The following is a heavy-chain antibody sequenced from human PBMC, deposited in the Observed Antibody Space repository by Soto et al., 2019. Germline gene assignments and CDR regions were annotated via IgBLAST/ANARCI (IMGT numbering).Heavy chain of an antibody. CDR1: RFTFSSYW. CDR3: ARHKPGIAAAGAY. D-gene: IGHD6-13*01. J-gene: IGHJ4*02. Sequence: GGSLRLSCAASRFTFSSYWMHWVRQAPGKGLVWVSRINSDGSSTSYADSVKGRFTISRDNAKNTLYLQMNSLRAEDTAVYYCARHKPGIAAAGAYWGQGTLVTVSS. CDR2: INSDGSST. V-gene: IGHV3-74*01.